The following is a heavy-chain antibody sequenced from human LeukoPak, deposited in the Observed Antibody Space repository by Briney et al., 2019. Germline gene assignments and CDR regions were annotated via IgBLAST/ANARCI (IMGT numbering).Heavy chain of an antibody. CDR3: ARDSHSGVPAAMRPFDY. Sequence: ASVKVSCKASGYTFTGYYMHWVRQAPGQGLEWMGWISAYNGNTNYAQKLQGRVTMTTDTSTSTAYMELRSLRSDDTAVYYCARDSHSGVPAAMRPFDYWGQGTLVTVSS. CDR2: ISAYNGNT. D-gene: IGHD2-2*01. J-gene: IGHJ4*02. CDR1: GYTFTGYY. V-gene: IGHV1-18*04.